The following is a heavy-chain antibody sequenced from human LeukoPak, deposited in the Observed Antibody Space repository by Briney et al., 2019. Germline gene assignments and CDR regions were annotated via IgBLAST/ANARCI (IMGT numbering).Heavy chain of an antibody. D-gene: IGHD2-21*01. CDR2: INPNSGGT. CDR1: GYTFTGYY. J-gene: IGHJ4*02. V-gene: IGHV1-2*02. Sequence: ASVKVSCKASGYTFTGYYMHWVRQAPGQGLEWMGWINPNSGGTNYAQKFQGRVTMTRDTSISTAYMELSRLRSDDTAVHYCARVAARGVARAHFDYWGQGTLVTVSS. CDR3: ARVAARGVARAHFDY.